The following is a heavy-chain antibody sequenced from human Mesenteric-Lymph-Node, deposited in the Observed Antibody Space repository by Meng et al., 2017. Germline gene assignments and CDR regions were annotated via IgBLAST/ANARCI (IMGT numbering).Heavy chain of an antibody. Sequence: KVSCKASGYTFTSYAMHWVRQMPGKGLEWMGIIYPGDSDTRYSPSFQGQVTISADKSISTAYLQWSSLKASDTAMYYCARLSSSTSCYGYWGRGTLVTVSS. CDR1: GYTFTSYA. CDR3: ARLSSSTSCYGY. CDR2: IYPGDSDT. D-gene: IGHD2-2*01. V-gene: IGHV5-51*01. J-gene: IGHJ4*02.